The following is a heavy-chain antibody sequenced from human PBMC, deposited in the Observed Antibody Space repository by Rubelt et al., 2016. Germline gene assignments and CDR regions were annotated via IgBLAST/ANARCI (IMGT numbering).Heavy chain of an antibody. CDR2: INSDGSTT. CDR3: ARDGRRGYDLDV. Sequence: GKGLVWVSRINSDGSTTSYADSVKGRFTISRDDAKNTLYLQMNSLRAEDTAAYYCARDGRRGYDLDVWGQGTTVTVSS. J-gene: IGHJ6*02. V-gene: IGHV3-74*01.